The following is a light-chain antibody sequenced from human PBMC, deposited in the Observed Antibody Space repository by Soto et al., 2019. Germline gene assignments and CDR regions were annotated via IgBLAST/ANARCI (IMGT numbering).Light chain of an antibody. J-gene: IGKJ5*01. CDR2: GAS. CDR1: QSVSSTY. V-gene: IGKV3-20*01. Sequence: TVMTQFPATLSVSPGERATLSCRASQSVSSTYLSWYQQKPGQTPRLLIYGASSRATGIPDRFSGSGSGTDFTLTISRLEPEDFAVYYCQQYGSSPFTFGQGTDWRL. CDR3: QQYGSSPFT.